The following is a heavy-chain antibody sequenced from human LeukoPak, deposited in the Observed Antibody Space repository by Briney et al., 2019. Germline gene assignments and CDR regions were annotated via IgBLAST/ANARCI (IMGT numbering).Heavy chain of an antibody. D-gene: IGHD6-13*01. CDR1: GYTVTGYY. Sequence: ASVKVSCKASGYTVTGYYMHWVRQAPGQGLEGMGWINPNSGGTNYAQKFQGRVTMTRDTSISTAYMELSRLRSDDTAVYYCAISWYVGWFDPWGQGTLVTVSS. J-gene: IGHJ5*02. V-gene: IGHV1-2*02. CDR3: AISWYVGWFDP. CDR2: INPNSGGT.